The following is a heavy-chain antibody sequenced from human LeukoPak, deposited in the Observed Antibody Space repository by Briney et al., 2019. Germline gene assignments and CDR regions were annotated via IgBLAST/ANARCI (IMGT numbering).Heavy chain of an antibody. CDR2: IGISGYST. J-gene: IGHJ3*02. V-gene: IGHV3-23*01. Sequence: GGSLRLSCAASGFSFSSYCMSWVRQAPGKGLEWVSGIGISGYSTYYADSVKGRFTISRDNSKNTLFLQMNSLRAEDTAVYYCAKGYYEIHDAFDIWGQGTMVTVSS. CDR3: AKGYYEIHDAFDI. CDR1: GFSFSSYC. D-gene: IGHD3-9*01.